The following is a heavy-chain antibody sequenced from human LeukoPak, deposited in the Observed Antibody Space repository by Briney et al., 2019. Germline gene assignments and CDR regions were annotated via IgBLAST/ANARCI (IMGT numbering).Heavy chain of an antibody. J-gene: IGHJ4*02. Sequence: SETLSLTCTVSGDSISSYYWIWIRQPAGKGLEYIGRIYAGGSSSYNPSLKSRVSMSVDTSQNQFSLRLSSVTAADTAVYYCARDRDTYGYPDYWGQGTLVTVSS. V-gene: IGHV4-4*07. D-gene: IGHD5-18*01. CDR1: GDSISSYY. CDR2: IYAGGSS. CDR3: ARDRDTYGYPDY.